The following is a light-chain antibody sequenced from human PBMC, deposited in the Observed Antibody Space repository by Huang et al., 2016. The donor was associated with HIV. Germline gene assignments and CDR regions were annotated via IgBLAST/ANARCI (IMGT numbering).Light chain of an antibody. Sequence: EIVLTQSPASLSLSPGERAMLSCGARPSVSSRYLALFQQKPGLPPRLLIYDASVRAPGIPDRFSGGGSGTDFTLTISRLEPEDFAVYYCQQYGSSSYTFGQGTKLEIK. CDR1: PSVSSRY. CDR2: DAS. J-gene: IGKJ2*01. CDR3: QQYGSSSYT. V-gene: IGKV3D-20*01.